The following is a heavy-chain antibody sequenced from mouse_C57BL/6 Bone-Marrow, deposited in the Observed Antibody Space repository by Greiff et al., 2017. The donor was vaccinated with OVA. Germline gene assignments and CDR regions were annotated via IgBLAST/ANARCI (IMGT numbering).Heavy chain of an antibody. CDR1: GYTCTSYW. CDR3: ARDYGSSLYAMDY. Sequence: VQLQQPGAELVMPGASVKLSCKASGYTCTSYWMHWVKQRPGQGLEWIGEIDPSDSYTNYNQKFKGKSTLTVDKSSSTAYMQLSSLTSEDSAVYYCARDYGSSLYAMDYWGQGTSVTVSS. CDR2: IDPSDSYT. J-gene: IGHJ4*01. V-gene: IGHV1-69*01. D-gene: IGHD1-1*01.